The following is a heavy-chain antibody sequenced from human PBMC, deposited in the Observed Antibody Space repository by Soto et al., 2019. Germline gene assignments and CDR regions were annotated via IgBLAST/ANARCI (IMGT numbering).Heavy chain of an antibody. CDR2: INPNSGGT. J-gene: IGHJ4*02. CDR3: ARDVALLWFGVPTPGFDY. D-gene: IGHD3-10*01. V-gene: IGHV1-2*02. CDR1: GYTFTGYY. Sequence: GASVKFSCKASGYTFTGYYMHWVRQAPGQGLEWMGWINPNSGGTNYAQKFQGRVTMTRDTSISTAYMELSRLRSDDTAVYYCARDVALLWFGVPTPGFDYWGQGTLVTVSS.